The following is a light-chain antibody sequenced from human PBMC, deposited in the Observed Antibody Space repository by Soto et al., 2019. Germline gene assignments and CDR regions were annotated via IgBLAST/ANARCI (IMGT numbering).Light chain of an antibody. CDR2: RNN. V-gene: IGLV1-47*01. J-gene: IGLJ1*01. Sequence: QLVLTQPPSASGTPGQRVTISCSGSSSNIGSNYVYWYQQLPGTAPKLLLYRNNHRPSGVPDRFSGSKSGTSASLAISVLRSEDEADYYCAAWDDSLSGQVFGTGTKVTVL. CDR1: SSNIGSNY. CDR3: AAWDDSLSGQV.